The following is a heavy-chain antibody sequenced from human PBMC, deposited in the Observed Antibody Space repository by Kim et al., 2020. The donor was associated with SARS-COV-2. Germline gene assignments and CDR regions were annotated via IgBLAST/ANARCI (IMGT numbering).Heavy chain of an antibody. CDR1: GFDFSNYA. J-gene: IGHJ6*01. CDR2: FYSGGTNT. CDR3: AKWRVGYYYDSSGYYY. D-gene: IGHD3-22*01. V-gene: IGHV3-23*03. Sequence: GGSLRLSCAASGFDFSNYATGWVRQAPGRGLEWVSAFYSGGTNTHYADFVKGRFTISRHISKSTLYLQMNSLRAEDTAVYYCAKWRVGYYYDSSGYYY.